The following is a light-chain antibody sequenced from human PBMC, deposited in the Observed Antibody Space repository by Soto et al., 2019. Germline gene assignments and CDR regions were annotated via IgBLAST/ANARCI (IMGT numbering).Light chain of an antibody. J-gene: IGKJ1*01. CDR1: QSVSSSY. V-gene: IGKV3-20*01. Sequence: EIVLTQSPGTLSLSPGERATLSCRASQSVSSSYLAWYQQKPGQAPRLLIYGASSRATGIPDRFSGSGSGTDFTLTISSLEREDFAVYYCQQYGSSSWTFGQGTKV. CDR3: QQYGSSSWT. CDR2: GAS.